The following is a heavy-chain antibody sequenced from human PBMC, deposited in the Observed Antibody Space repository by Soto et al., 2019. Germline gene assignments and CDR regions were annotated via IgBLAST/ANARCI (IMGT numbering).Heavy chain of an antibody. V-gene: IGHV4-30-2*01. D-gene: IGHD6-6*01. Sequence: SETLSLTCTVSGGSISSGDYYWSWIRQPPGKGLEWIGYIYHSGSTYYNPSLKSRVTISVDRSKNQFSLKLSSVTAADTAVYYCASTALRGEQLVPGYFDYWGQGTLVTVSS. CDR3: ASTALRGEQLVPGYFDY. J-gene: IGHJ4*02. CDR1: GGSISSGDYY. CDR2: IYHSGST.